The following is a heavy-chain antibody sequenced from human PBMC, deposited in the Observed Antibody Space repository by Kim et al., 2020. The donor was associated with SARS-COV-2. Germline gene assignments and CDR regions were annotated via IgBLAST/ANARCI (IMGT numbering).Heavy chain of an antibody. J-gene: IGHJ4*02. CDR3: AKDAPSGSYIDY. CDR1: GFTFSSYG. V-gene: IGHV3-33*06. D-gene: IGHD1-26*01. CDR2: IWYDGSNK. Sequence: GGSLRLSCAASGFTFSSYGMHWVRQAPGKGLEWVAVIWYDGSNKYYADSVKGRFTISRDNSKNTLYLQMNSLRAEDTAVYYCAKDAPSGSYIDYWGQGTLVTVSS.